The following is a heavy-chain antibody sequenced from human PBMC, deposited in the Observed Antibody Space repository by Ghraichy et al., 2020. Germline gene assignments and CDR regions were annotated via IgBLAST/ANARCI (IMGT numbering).Heavy chain of an antibody. CDR1: DGSVSSGSYY. V-gene: IGHV4-61*01. D-gene: IGHD3-3*01. J-gene: IGHJ5*02. Sequence: TLSLTCTVSDGSVSSGSYYWSWIRQPPGKGLEWIGYIYYSGSTNYNPSLKSRVTISVDTSKNQFSLKLSSVTAADTAVYYCARATYYDFWSGYSNWFDPWGQGTLVTVSS. CDR3: ARATYYDFWSGYSNWFDP. CDR2: IYYSGST.